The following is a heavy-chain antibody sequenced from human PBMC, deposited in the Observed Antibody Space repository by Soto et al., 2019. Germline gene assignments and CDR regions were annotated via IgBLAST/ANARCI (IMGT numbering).Heavy chain of an antibody. D-gene: IGHD2-2*01. V-gene: IGHV3-23*01. J-gene: IGHJ6*04. CDR1: GLSFPNYA. CDR2: IGGSGAYT. CDR3: AKGSSSTQSLIYYVYRMDV. Sequence: LLESGGGLVQPGGSLRLSCVASGLSFPNYAMNWVRQPPGKGLEWVSGIGGSGAYTYYADSVKGRVTISRENSKNTVYLQMNSLRGEDTAVYYCAKGSSSTQSLIYYVYRMDVWGKGTTVSLSS.